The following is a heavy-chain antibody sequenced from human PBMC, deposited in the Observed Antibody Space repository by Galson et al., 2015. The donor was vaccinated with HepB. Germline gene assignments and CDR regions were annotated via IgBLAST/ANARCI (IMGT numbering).Heavy chain of an antibody. CDR3: TTDRGGYSGYDSSWDYYYYGMDV. V-gene: IGHV3-15*01. D-gene: IGHD5-12*01. CDR2: IKSKTDGGTT. J-gene: IGHJ6*02. CDR1: GFTFSNAW. Sequence: SLRLSCAASGFTFSNAWMSWVRQAPGKGLEWVGRIKSKTDGGTTDYAAPVKGRFTISRDDSKNTLYLQMNSLKTEDTAVYYCTTDRGGYSGYDSSWDYYYYGMDVWGQGTTVTVSS.